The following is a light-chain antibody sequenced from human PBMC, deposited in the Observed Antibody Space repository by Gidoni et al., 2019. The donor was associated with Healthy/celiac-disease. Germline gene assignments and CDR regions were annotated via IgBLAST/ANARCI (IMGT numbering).Light chain of an antibody. V-gene: IGKV1-5*01. CDR1: QSISSW. J-gene: IGKJ1*01. CDR2: DAS. Sequence: DIQMTQSPSTLSASVGDRVTITCLASQSISSWLSWYQQKPGNAPKLLIDDASSLESGVPSRFSGSGSGTEFTLTISSLQPDYFATYYCQQYNSYSWTFXQXTKVEIK. CDR3: QQYNSYSWT.